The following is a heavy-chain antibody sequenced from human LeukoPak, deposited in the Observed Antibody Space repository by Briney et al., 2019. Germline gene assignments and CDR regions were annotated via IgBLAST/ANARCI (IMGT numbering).Heavy chain of an antibody. V-gene: IGHV4-30-2*01. J-gene: IGHJ4*02. CDR3: ARGGGSYFDY. CDR2: IYHSGST. CDR1: GGSISSGGSS. D-gene: IGHD2-15*01. Sequence: PSETLSLTCAVSGGSISSGGSSWSWIRQPPGKGLEWIGYIYHSGSTYYNPSLKSRVTISVDRSKNQFSLKLSSVTAADTAVYYCARGGGSYFDYWGQGTLVTVSS.